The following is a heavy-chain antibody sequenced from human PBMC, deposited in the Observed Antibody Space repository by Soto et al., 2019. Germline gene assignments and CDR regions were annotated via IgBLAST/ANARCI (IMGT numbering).Heavy chain of an antibody. Sequence: SETLSLTCTVSGGSISSGDYYWSWIRQPPGKGLEWIGYIYYSGSTYYNPSLKSRVTISVDTSKNQFSLKLSSVTAADTAVYYCARQWGDYVCDYWGQGTLVTVSS. D-gene: IGHD3-16*01. CDR2: IYYSGST. V-gene: IGHV4-30-4*01. J-gene: IGHJ4*02. CDR1: GGSISSGDYY. CDR3: ARQWGDYVCDY.